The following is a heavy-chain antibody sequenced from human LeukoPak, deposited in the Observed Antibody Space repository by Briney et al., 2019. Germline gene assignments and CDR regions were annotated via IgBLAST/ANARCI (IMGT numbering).Heavy chain of an antibody. J-gene: IGHJ6*02. CDR2: ISTYNGNT. D-gene: IGHD3-10*01. CDR3: ARDRGSGSYYYGMDV. V-gene: IGHV1-18*01. Sequence: ASVKVSCKASGYTFTSYGISWVRQAPGQGLEWMGWISTYNGNTNYAQKLQGRVTMTTDTSTSTAYMELRSLRSDDTAVYYCARDRGSGSYYYGMDVWGQGTTVTVSS. CDR1: GYTFTSYG.